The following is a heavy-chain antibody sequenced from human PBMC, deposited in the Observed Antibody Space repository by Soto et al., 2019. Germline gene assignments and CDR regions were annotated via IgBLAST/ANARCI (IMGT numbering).Heavy chain of an antibody. V-gene: IGHV4-4*07. Sequence: SETLSLTCSVFGGSISSYYWSWIRQPAGKGLEWIGRIYNSGTTNYNPSLESRVTMSVDPSKNQISLKLSSATAADTAIYYGARGPYCAYECYFAYWGQGTLVTVSS. J-gene: IGHJ4*02. D-gene: IGHD2-21*01. CDR2: IYNSGTT. CDR3: ARGPYCAYECYFAY. CDR1: GGSISSYY.